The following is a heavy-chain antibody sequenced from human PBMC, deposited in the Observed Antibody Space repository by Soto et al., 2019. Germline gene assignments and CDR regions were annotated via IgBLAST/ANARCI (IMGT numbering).Heavy chain of an antibody. V-gene: IGHV1-69*13. CDR2: IIPMFPTA. CDR1: GGTFSNHA. CDR3: ARDDATYCGGDCYRYVYYDMDV. Sequence: SVKVSCKASGGTFSNHAISWVRQAPGQGLEWVGGIIPMFPTADYAQRFQGRVTITADDSTTTVYMELSGLRSEDTAMYYCARDDATYCGGDCYRYVYYDMDVWGQGTTVTVS. D-gene: IGHD2-21*02. J-gene: IGHJ6*02.